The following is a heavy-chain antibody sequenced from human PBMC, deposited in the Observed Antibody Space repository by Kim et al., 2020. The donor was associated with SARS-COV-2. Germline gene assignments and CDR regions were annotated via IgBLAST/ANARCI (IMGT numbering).Heavy chain of an antibody. V-gene: IGHV1-46*01. CDR1: GYTFTSYY. CDR3: ARDYKVVVVVSPLDPYYYGMDV. D-gene: IGHD2-2*01. CDR2: INPSGGST. Sequence: ASVKVSCKASGYTFTSYYMHWVRQAPGQGLEWMGIINPSGGSTSYAQKFQGRVTMTRDTSTSTVYMELSSLRSEDTAVYYCARDYKVVVVVSPLDPYYYGMDVWGQGTTVTVSS. J-gene: IGHJ6*02.